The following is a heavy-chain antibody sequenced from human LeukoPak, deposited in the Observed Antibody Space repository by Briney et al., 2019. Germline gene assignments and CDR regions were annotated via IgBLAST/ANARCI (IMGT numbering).Heavy chain of an antibody. J-gene: IGHJ6*02. CDR1: GFTFSNYW. CDR3: ARGGNSPYYYGMDV. CDR2: IKQDGSEK. V-gene: IGHV3-7*03. Sequence: PGGSLRLSCAASGFTFSNYWMNWVRQAPGKGLEWVANIKQDGSEKCYVDSVKGRFTISRDNAKNSLYLQMNSLRAEDTAVYYCARGGNSPYYYGMDVWGQGTTVTVSS. D-gene: IGHD4-23*01.